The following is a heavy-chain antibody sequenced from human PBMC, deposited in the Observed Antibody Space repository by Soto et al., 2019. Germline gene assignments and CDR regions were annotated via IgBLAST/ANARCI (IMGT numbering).Heavy chain of an antibody. V-gene: IGHV4-59*01. CDR2: IYYSGST. CDR3: ARDWGYYDILTGFYYYYGMDV. Sequence: SETLSLTCTVSGGSSSSYYWSWIRQPPGKGLEWIGYIYYSGSTNYNPSLKSRVTISVDTSKNQFSLKLSSVTAADTAVYYCARDWGYYDILTGFYYYYGMDVWGQGTTVTVSS. D-gene: IGHD3-9*01. J-gene: IGHJ6*02. CDR1: GGSSSSYY.